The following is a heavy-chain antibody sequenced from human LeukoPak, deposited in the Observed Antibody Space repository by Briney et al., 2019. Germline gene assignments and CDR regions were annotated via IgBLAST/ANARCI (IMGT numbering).Heavy chain of an antibody. CDR3: ARKPSSSWYDWIDY. CDR2: ISAYNGNT. J-gene: IGHJ4*02. Sequence: ASVKVSCKASGYTFTSYGISWVRQAPGQGLEWIGWISAYNGNTNYAQKLQGRVTMTTDTSTSTAYMELRSLRSDDTAVYYCARKPSSSWYDWIDYWGQGTLVTVSS. CDR1: GYTFTSYG. V-gene: IGHV1-18*01. D-gene: IGHD6-13*01.